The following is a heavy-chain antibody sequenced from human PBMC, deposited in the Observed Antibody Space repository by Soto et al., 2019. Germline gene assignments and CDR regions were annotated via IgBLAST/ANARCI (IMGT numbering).Heavy chain of an antibody. D-gene: IGHD6-13*01. CDR1: GYTSTGYY. Sequence: GASVKVSCKASGYTSTGYYMHWVRQAPGQGLEWMGWINPNSGGTNYAQKFQGWVTMTRDTSISTAYMELSRLRSDDTAVYYCVRVGRIATAHYYYGMDVWGQGTTVTVSS. V-gene: IGHV1-2*04. J-gene: IGHJ6*02. CDR2: INPNSGGT. CDR3: VRVGRIATAHYYYGMDV.